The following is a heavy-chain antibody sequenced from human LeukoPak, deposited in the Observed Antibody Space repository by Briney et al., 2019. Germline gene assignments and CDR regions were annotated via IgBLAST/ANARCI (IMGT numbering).Heavy chain of an antibody. J-gene: IGHJ4*02. CDR1: GFTFSSYS. V-gene: IGHV3-21*01. CDR2: ISSRSSYI. D-gene: IGHD2-2*01. Sequence: GGSLRLSCAASGFTFSSYSMNWVRQAPGKGLGWVSSISSRSSYIYYTDSVKGRFTISRDNAKNSLYLQMNSLRAEDTAVYYCAKQGLVPATAGDWGQGTLVTVSS. CDR3: AKQGLVPATAGD.